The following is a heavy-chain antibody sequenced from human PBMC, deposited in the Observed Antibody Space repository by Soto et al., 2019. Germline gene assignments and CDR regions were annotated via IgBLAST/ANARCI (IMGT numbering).Heavy chain of an antibody. CDR3: VRGYCTTSPCSGDFQF. Sequence: QVQLVQSGAELKKPGASVKVACKASGYKFTTYFIHWVRQAPGQGLEWMGMIHPSGDTGYAQKFRGSVPMTIDTSTTTAYMELRTLTSEDTAVYFSVRGYCTTSPCSGDFQFWGQGTLVTVSS. CDR2: IHPSGDT. V-gene: IGHV1-46*01. J-gene: IGHJ1*01. D-gene: IGHD2-15*01. CDR1: GYKFTTYF.